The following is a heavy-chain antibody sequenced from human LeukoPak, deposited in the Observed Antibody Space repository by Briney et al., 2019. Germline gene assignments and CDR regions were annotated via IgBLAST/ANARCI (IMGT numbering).Heavy chain of an antibody. Sequence: SVKVSCKASGGTFSSYAISWVRQAPGQGLEWIGRIIPIFGTANYAQKFQGRVTITTDESTSTAYMELSSLRSEDTAVYYCARDTEVENDYYYYYMDVWGKGTTDTVSS. CDR1: GGTFSSYA. V-gene: IGHV1-69*05. D-gene: IGHD1-1*01. J-gene: IGHJ6*03. CDR2: IIPIFGTA. CDR3: ARDTEVENDYYYYYMDV.